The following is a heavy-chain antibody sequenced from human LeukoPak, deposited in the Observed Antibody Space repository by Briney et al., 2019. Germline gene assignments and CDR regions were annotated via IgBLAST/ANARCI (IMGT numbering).Heavy chain of an antibody. CDR1: GFTFSSYS. CDR2: ISGSAGTT. Sequence: GGSLRLSCAASGFTFSSYSMNWVRQAPGKGLEWVSAISGSAGTTYYADSVKGRFTISRDNSKNTLYLQMNSLRAEDTAVYYCAKSSSYDVLTGYQYYFDYWGQGTLVTVSS. V-gene: IGHV3-23*01. D-gene: IGHD3-9*01. J-gene: IGHJ4*02. CDR3: AKSSSYDVLTGYQYYFDY.